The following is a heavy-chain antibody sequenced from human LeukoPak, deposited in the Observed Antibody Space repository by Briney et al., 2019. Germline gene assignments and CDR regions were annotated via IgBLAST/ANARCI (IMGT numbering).Heavy chain of an antibody. CDR3: ANLGSYCSSTSCWTFDY. D-gene: IGHD2-2*01. V-gene: IGHV1-18*01. Sequence: ASVKASCKASGYTFTSYGISWVRQAPGQGLEWMGWISAYNGNTNYAQKLQGRVTMTTDTSTSTAYMELRSLRSDDTAVYCCANLGSYCSSTSCWTFDYWGQGTLVTVSS. CDR2: ISAYNGNT. J-gene: IGHJ4*02. CDR1: GYTFTSYG.